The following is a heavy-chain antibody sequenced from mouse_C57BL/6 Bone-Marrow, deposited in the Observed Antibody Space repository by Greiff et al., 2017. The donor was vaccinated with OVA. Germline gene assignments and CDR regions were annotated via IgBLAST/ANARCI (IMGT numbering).Heavy chain of an antibody. D-gene: IGHD2-3*01. CDR3: AREGLYYYAMDY. J-gene: IGHJ4*01. CDR1: GYTFTSYW. V-gene: IGHV1-53*01. Sequence: QVQLKQPGTELVKPGASVKLSCKASGYTFTSYWMHWVKQRPGQGLEWIGNINPSNGGTTYNEKFKSKATLTVDKSSSTAYMQLSSLTSEDSAVYYCAREGLYYYAMDYWGQGTSVTVSS. CDR2: INPSNGGT.